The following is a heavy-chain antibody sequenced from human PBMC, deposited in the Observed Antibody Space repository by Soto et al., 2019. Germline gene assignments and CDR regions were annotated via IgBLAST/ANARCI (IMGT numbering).Heavy chain of an antibody. V-gene: IGHV1-46*01. D-gene: IGHD3-22*01. Sequence: ASVKVSCKASGYTFTSYYMHWVRQAPGQGLEWMGIINPSGGSTSYAQKFQGRVTMTRDTSTSTVYMELSSLRSEDTAVYFCARDRNVRDFYDSSSYLNWFDSWG. CDR2: INPSGGST. CDR1: GYTFTSYY. CDR3: ARDRNVRDFYDSSSYLNWFDS. J-gene: IGHJ5*01.